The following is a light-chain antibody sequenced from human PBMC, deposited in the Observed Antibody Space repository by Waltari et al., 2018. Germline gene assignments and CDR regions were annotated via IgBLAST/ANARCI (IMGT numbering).Light chain of an antibody. CDR2: GAS. CDR1: QSVNSNY. Sequence: EIVLTQSPDTLSLSPGERATPSCRASQSVNSNYLAWYQQKPGQAPRLLIYGASNRSTGIPDRFSGSGAGTDLALTISRLGPEDFAVYYCQQYGNSLTWSFGQGTKVEI. V-gene: IGKV3-20*01. J-gene: IGKJ1*01. CDR3: QQYGNSLTWS.